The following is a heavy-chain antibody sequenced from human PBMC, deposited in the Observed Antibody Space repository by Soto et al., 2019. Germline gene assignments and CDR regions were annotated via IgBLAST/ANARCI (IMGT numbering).Heavy chain of an antibody. J-gene: IGHJ4*02. CDR2: ISYAGTNK. V-gene: IGHV3-30*18. CDR3: AKDWGGERYNSASTVDY. D-gene: IGHD5-12*01. CDR1: GFTFSVFG. Sequence: QVELVESGGGVVQPGRSLRLSCTASGFTFSVFGMHWVRQAPGKGLEWGAVISYAGTNKYYADSVKGRFTISRDDSKNTLYLQMNSLRVEDTAVYYCAKDWGGERYNSASTVDYWGQGTLVTVSS.